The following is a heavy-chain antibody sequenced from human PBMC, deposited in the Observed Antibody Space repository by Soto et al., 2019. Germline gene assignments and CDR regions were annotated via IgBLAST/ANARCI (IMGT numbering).Heavy chain of an antibody. CDR3: AKVTKRAAAGRYEYYKYGMDV. Sequence: LRLSCAAAGFALSTYAMTWVRQAPGKGLEWXSVISGSGGSSYYAASVKGRFTISRDNSKNTLFLQMNGLRAEDTAVYYCAKVTKRAAAGRYEYYKYGMDVWGQGTTVTVSS. J-gene: IGHJ6*02. CDR1: GFALSTYA. CDR2: ISGSGGSS. V-gene: IGHV3-23*01. D-gene: IGHD6-13*01.